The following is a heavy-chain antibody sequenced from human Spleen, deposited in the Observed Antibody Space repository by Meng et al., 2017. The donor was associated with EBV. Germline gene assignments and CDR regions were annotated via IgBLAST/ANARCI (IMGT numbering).Heavy chain of an antibody. CDR3: ARDHKILWLAESQQDTDYFQY. V-gene: IGHV7-4-1*02. CDR2: INTNSGSP. CDR1: GYTFQTHG. Sequence: QVQLVKSGSELKRPGASVKVSCKASGYTFQTHGLSWVRQAPGQGLQWMGWINTNSGSPGYAQGFTGRFVFSVDASVNTAYLQISSLTTEDTAVYFCARDHKILWLAESQQDTDYFQYWGQGTLVTVSS. J-gene: IGHJ1*01. D-gene: IGHD3-10*01.